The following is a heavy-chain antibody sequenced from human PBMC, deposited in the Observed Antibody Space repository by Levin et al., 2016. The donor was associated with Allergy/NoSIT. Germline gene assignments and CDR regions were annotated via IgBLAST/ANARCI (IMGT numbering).Heavy chain of an antibody. Sequence: WIRQPPGKGLEWVSVIYSGGSTYYADSVKGRFTISRDNSKNTLYLQMNSLRAEDTAVYYCARTPDSNYYYYYYYGMDVWGQGTTVTVSS. V-gene: IGHV3-66*01. CDR2: IYSGGST. CDR3: ARTPDSNYYYYYYYGMDV. D-gene: IGHD4-11*01. J-gene: IGHJ6*02.